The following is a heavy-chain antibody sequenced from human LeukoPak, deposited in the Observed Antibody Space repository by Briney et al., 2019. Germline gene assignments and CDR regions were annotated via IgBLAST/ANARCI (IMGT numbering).Heavy chain of an antibody. D-gene: IGHD3-22*01. V-gene: IGHV4-39*07. CDR2: IYHSGYT. CDR1: GGSINSSSYY. J-gene: IGHJ6*02. CDR3: ARDTAPSYYDSSGSNDYYYYYGMDV. Sequence: PSETLSLTCTVSGGSINSSSYYWGWIRQPPGEALEWIGSIYHSGYTYYNPSLKSRVTISVDTSKNQFSLKLSSVTAADTAVYYCARDTAPSYYDSSGSNDYYYYYGMDVWGQGTTVTVSS.